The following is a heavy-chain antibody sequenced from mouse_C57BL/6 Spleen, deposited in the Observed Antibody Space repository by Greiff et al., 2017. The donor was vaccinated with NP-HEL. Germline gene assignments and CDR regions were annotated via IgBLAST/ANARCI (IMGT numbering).Heavy chain of an antibody. Sequence: VQLQQSGAELVKPGASVKLSCTASGFNIKDYYMHWVKQRTEQGLEWIGRIDPEAGETKYAPKFQGKATITADTSSNTAYLQLSSLTSDEAAVDYCARLGYDYISAWFAYWGQGTLVTVSA. D-gene: IGHD2-4*01. V-gene: IGHV14-2*01. J-gene: IGHJ3*01. CDR1: GFNIKDYY. CDR3: ARLGYDYISAWFAY. CDR2: IDPEAGET.